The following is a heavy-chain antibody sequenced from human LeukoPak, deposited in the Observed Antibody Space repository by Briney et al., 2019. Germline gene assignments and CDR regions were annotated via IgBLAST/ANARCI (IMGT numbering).Heavy chain of an antibody. D-gene: IGHD5-24*01. CDR2: ISYDGSNK. J-gene: IGHJ3*02. V-gene: IGHV3-30-3*01. CDR3: ASRDGYNFHAFDI. Sequence: GRSLRLSCAASGFTFSSYAMLWVRQAPGKGLEWVAVISYDGSNKYYADSVKGRFTISRDNSKNTLYLQMNSLRAEDTAVYYCASRDGYNFHAFDIWGQGTMVTVSS. CDR1: GFTFSSYA.